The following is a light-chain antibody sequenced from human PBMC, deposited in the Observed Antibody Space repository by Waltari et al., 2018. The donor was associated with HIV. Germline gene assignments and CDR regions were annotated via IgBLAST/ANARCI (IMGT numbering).Light chain of an antibody. V-gene: IGLV3-1*01. CDR2: QDS. Sequence: SYELTQPRSVTVSPGPTARIPCSGDNLGDRYACWYQQKPGQSPVVVIYQDSKRPSGIPERFSGSNSGNTATLTISGTQAMDEADYYCQAWDSSTVVFGGGTKLTVL. J-gene: IGLJ2*01. CDR3: QAWDSSTVV. CDR1: NLGDRY.